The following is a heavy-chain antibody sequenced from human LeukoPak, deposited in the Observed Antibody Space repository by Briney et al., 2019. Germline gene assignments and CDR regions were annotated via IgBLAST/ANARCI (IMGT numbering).Heavy chain of an antibody. CDR3: ARSMTYDAFDI. J-gene: IGHJ3*02. V-gene: IGHV4-59*12. Sequence: PSETLSLTCTVSGGSISSYYWSWIRQPPGKGLEWIGYIYYSGSTNYNPSLKSRVTMSVDTSKNQFSLKLSSVTAADTAVYYCARSMTYDAFDIWGQGTMVTVSS. D-gene: IGHD2-21*02. CDR1: GGSISSYY. CDR2: IYYSGST.